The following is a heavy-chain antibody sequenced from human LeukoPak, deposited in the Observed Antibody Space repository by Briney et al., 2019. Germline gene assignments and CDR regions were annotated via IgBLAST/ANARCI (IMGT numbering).Heavy chain of an antibody. CDR3: ARGPRGLWFGELWFSRYMDV. CDR2: INPNSGGT. CDR1: GYTFTGYY. D-gene: IGHD3-10*01. Sequence: ASVKVSCKASGYTFTGYYMHWVRQAPGQGLEWMGWINPNSGGTNYAQKFQGSVTMTRDTSISTAYVELSRLRSDDTAVYYCARGPRGLWFGELWFSRYMDVWGKGTTVTISS. J-gene: IGHJ6*03. V-gene: IGHV1-2*02.